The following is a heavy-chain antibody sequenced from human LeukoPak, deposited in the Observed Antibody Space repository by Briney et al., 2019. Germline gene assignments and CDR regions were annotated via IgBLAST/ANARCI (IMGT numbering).Heavy chain of an antibody. J-gene: IGHJ3*02. V-gene: IGHV3-21*01. Sequence: GGSLRLSCAASGFTFSSHSMNWVRQAPGKGLEWVSSISSSSIYIYYADSVKGRFTVSRDNAKNSLYLQMNSLRAEDTAVYYCARGYNNYGYVFDIWGQGTVVTVSS. CDR1: GFTFSSHS. CDR3: ARGYNNYGYVFDI. D-gene: IGHD4-11*01. CDR2: ISSSSIYI.